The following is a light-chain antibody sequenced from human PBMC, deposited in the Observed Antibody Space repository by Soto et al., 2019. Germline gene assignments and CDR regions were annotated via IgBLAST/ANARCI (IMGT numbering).Light chain of an antibody. CDR3: CSYAYTSGWV. CDR1: SGDVLTYDG. J-gene: IGLJ3*02. V-gene: IGLV2-23*01. Sequence: QSALTQPASVSASPGQSITISCAGPSGDVLTYDGVSWYQHHPGKAPKLIIYEGNKRPSGVSHRFSGPKSGHMASLTISGLQAEDEADYHCCSYAYTSGWVFGGGTKLTVL. CDR2: EGN.